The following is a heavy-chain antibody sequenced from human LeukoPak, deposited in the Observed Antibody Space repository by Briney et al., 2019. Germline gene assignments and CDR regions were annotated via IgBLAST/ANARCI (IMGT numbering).Heavy chain of an antibody. J-gene: IGHJ4*02. CDR1: GGSISSSSYY. D-gene: IGHD5-24*01. CDR2: IYYSGST. V-gene: IGHV4-39*01. CDR3: ARGKATTKDY. Sequence: SETLSLTCTVSGGSISSSSYYWGWIRQPPGKGLEWIGSIYYSGSTYYNPSLKSRVTISVDTSKNQFSLKLSSVTAADTAVYYCARGKATTKDYWGQGTLVTVSS.